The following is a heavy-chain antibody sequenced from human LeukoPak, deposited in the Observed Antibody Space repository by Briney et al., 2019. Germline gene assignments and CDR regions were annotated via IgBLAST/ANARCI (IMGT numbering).Heavy chain of an antibody. V-gene: IGHV1-24*01. J-gene: IGHJ6*02. CDR1: GYTLTELS. CDR3: ARDRRYYGSDYYYYRMDV. Sequence: GASVKVSCKVSGYTLTELSMHWVRQAPGKGLEWMGGFDPEDGETIYAQKFQGWVTMTRDTSISTAYMELSRLRSDDTAVYYCARDRRYYGSDYYYYRMDVRGQGTTVTVSS. CDR2: FDPEDGET. D-gene: IGHD3-10*01.